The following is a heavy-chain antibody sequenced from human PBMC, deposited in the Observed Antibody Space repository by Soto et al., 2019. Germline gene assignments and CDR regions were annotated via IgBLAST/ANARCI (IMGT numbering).Heavy chain of an antibody. D-gene: IGHD2-15*01. CDR1: GFTFSSYS. CDR3: AGCSGGSCYSGFDY. Sequence: GGSLRLSCAASGFTFSSYSMNCVRQAPGKGLEWVSSISSSSSYIYYADSVKGRFTISRDNAKNSLYLQMNSLRAEDTAVYYCAGCSGGSCYSGFDYWGQGTLVTVSS. J-gene: IGHJ4*02. CDR2: ISSSSSYI. V-gene: IGHV3-21*01.